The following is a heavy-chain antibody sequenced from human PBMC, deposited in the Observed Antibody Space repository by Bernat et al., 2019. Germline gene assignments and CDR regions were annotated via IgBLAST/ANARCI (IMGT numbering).Heavy chain of an antibody. J-gene: IGHJ3*02. V-gene: IGHV3-30-3*01. CDR3: ASEKQEEKYYYGSGSYSVGAFDI. Sequence: QVQLVESGGGVVQPGRSLRLSCAASGFTFSSYAMHWVRQAPGKGLEWVAVISYDGSNKYYADSVKGRFTISRDNSKNTLYLQMNSLRAEDTAVYYCASEKQEEKYYYGSGSYSVGAFDIWGQGTMVTVSS. CDR2: ISYDGSNK. D-gene: IGHD3-10*01. CDR1: GFTFSSYA.